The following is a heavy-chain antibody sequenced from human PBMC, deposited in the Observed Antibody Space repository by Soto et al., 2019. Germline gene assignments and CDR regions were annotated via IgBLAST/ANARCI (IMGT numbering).Heavy chain of an antibody. CDR1: GGSISSGGYY. D-gene: IGHD2-2*01. Sequence: SETLSLTCTVSGGSISSGGYYWSWIRQHPGKGLEWIGYIYYSGSTYYNPSLKSRVTISVDTSKNQFSLKLSSVTAADTAVYYCARDPVVPAATSFDYWGQGTLVTVSS. CDR2: IYYSGST. V-gene: IGHV4-31*03. J-gene: IGHJ4*02. CDR3: ARDPVVPAATSFDY.